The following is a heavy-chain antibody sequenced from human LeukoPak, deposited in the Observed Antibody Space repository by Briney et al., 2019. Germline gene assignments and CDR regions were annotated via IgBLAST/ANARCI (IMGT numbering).Heavy chain of an antibody. Sequence: GGSLRLSCAASGFTFSNAWMSWFRQAPGKGLEWVGFIRSKAYGGTTEYAASVKGRFTISRDDSKSIAYLQMNSLKTEDTAVYYCTRHPGPIDYWGQGTLVTVSS. CDR2: IRSKAYGGTT. J-gene: IGHJ4*02. CDR3: TRHPGPIDY. V-gene: IGHV3-49*03. CDR1: GFTFSNAW.